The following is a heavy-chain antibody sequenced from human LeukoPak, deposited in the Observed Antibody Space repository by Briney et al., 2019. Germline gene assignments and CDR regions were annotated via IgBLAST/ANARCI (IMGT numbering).Heavy chain of an antibody. CDR2: ISGSGGNT. CDR3: AKKGDYSSSWYYFDY. J-gene: IGHJ4*02. CDR1: GFTFSSYA. V-gene: IGHV3-23*01. D-gene: IGHD6-13*01. Sequence: GGSLRLSCAASGFTFSSYAMSWVRLAPGKGLEWVSGISGSGGNTYYADSVKGRFTISRDTSKNTLYLQMTSLRAEDTAVYYCAKKGDYSSSWYYFDYWGQGTLVTVSS.